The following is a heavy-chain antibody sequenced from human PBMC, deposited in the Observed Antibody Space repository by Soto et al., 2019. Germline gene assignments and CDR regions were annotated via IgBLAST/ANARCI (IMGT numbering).Heavy chain of an antibody. CDR1: GFTFSSYS. D-gene: IGHD3-10*01. CDR3: AKSSWFGELYYFDY. CDR2: ISSSSSYI. Sequence: PGGSLRLSCAASGFTFSSYSMNWVRQAPGKGLEWVSSISSSSSYIYYADSVKGRFTISRDNAKNSLYLQMNSLRAEDTAVYYCAKSSWFGELYYFDYWGQGTLVTVSS. J-gene: IGHJ4*02. V-gene: IGHV3-21*04.